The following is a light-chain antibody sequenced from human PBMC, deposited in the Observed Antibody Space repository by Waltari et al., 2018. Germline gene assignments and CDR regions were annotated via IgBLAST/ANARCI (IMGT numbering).Light chain of an antibody. Sequence: DIQMTQSPSTLSASVGDRITITCRANQSGSTWLAWFQQKPGKAPNLLICKVSNLESGVPARFSGGGSGTEFTLTISSLQPDDFATYYCQQYNSDSWTFGQGTKVEI. J-gene: IGKJ1*01. CDR2: KVS. CDR1: QSGSTW. CDR3: QQYNSDSWT. V-gene: IGKV1-5*03.